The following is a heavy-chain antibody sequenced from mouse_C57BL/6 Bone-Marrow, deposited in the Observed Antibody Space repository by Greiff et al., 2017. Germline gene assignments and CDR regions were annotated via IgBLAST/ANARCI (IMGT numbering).Heavy chain of an antibody. D-gene: IGHD1-1*01. V-gene: IGHV2-2*01. Sequence: QVQLKESGPGLVQPSQSLSITCTVSGFSLTSYGVHWVRQSPGKSLEWLGVIWSGGSTDYNAAFISRLSISKDNSKSQVFFKMNSLQADDTAIYYCASLYYYGSRAYYAMDYWGQGTSVTVSS. CDR1: GFSLTSYG. CDR3: ASLYYYGSRAYYAMDY. J-gene: IGHJ4*01. CDR2: IWSGGST.